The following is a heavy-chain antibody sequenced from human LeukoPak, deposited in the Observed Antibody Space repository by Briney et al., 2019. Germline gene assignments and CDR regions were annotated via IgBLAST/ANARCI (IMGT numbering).Heavy chain of an antibody. Sequence: GGSLRLSCAASGFTVSSNYMSWVRQAPGKGLEWVSVIYSGGSTYYADSVKGRFTISRDNSKNTLYLQMNSLRAVDTAVYYCARTLAYYDILTTYYYYYMDVWGKGTTVTVSS. CDR3: ARTLAYYDILTTYYYYYMDV. J-gene: IGHJ6*03. CDR2: IYSGGST. D-gene: IGHD3-9*01. CDR1: GFTVSSNY. V-gene: IGHV3-53*01.